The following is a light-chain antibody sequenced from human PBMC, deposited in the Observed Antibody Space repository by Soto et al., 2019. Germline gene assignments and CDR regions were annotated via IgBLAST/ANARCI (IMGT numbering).Light chain of an antibody. CDR1: SSNIGSNT. V-gene: IGLV1-44*01. CDR2: TAG. CDR3: SASDNSRKPYV. Sequence: QSVLTQPLSASASPGQRVTISCSGGSSNIGSNTVAWYQHLPGTAPPRLIFTAGQRPSGVPGRFSGSKSGTSASLAISGLECESDGHYYYSASDNSRKPYVFSPGTQVT. J-gene: IGLJ1*01.